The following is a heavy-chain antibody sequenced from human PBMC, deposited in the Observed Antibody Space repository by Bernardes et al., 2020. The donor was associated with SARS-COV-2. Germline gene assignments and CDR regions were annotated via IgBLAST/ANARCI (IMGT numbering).Heavy chain of an antibody. Sequence: SETLSLTCIVSGGSISSYYWSWIRQPAGKGLEWIGRMYVGGSSNYNPSLKSRVTMSVDTSKKQFSLKLSSVTVADTAVYYCARDRGGIVGAPKADGMDVWGQGTTVTVSS. V-gene: IGHV4-4*07. CDR3: ARDRGGIVGAPKADGMDV. CDR2: MYVGGSS. J-gene: IGHJ6*02. CDR1: GGSISSYY. D-gene: IGHD1-26*01.